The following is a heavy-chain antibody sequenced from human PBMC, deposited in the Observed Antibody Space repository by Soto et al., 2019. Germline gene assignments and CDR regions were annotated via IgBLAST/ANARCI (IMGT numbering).Heavy chain of an antibody. J-gene: IGHJ6*02. D-gene: IGHD3-10*01. CDR2: IYHSGST. CDR1: GGSISSGGYS. CDR3: ARGRLPYYYSSGSPLNYGMDV. Sequence: QLQLQESGSGLVKPSQTLSLTCAVSGGSISSGGYSWSWIRQPPGKGLEWIGYIYHSGSTYYNPSPTSRGTISVDRAKNQFSLKLRSVTVAETAVYYCARGRLPYYYSSGSPLNYGMDVWGQGTTVTVSS. V-gene: IGHV4-30-2*01.